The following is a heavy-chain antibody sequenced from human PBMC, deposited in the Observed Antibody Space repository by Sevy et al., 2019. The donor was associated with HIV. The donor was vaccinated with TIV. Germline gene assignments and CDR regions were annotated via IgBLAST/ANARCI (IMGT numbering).Heavy chain of an antibody. V-gene: IGHV3-15*07. D-gene: IGHD3-10*01. Sequence: GGSLRLSCGGSGFNISSASMNWVRQAPGKGLEWVVRIKGKTDGETTYYAAPVKGRFIISRDDSGKTVYVQLNSVKTEDTAMYFCTTRPYGSIIDYWGQGTLVTVSS. CDR3: TTRPYGSIIDY. J-gene: IGHJ4*02. CDR2: IKGKTDGETT. CDR1: GFNISSAS.